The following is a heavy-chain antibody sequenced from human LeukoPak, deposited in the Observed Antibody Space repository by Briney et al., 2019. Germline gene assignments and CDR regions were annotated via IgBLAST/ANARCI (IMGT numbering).Heavy chain of an antibody. Sequence: SETLSLTCTVSGGSITTTTYYWGWIRQPPGKGLEWIGSIFYTGSAYYTPSLGSRVTMSVDTSKNQFSLKLGSVTAADTAVYYCARLTTYYFDYWGRGTLVTVSS. CDR3: ARLTTYYFDY. J-gene: IGHJ4*02. V-gene: IGHV4-39*01. CDR1: GGSITTTTYY. CDR2: IFYTGSA. D-gene: IGHD3-3*01.